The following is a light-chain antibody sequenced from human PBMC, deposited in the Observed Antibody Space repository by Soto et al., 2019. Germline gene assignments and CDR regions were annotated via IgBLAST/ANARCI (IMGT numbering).Light chain of an antibody. CDR1: QSVINN. J-gene: IGKJ5*01. CDR3: QQYYNWPIT. CDR2: DAS. V-gene: IGKV3-15*01. Sequence: EILMTQSPATLSVAPGERSTLSCGASQSVINNLAWYQQKPGQAPRLLIYDASTRATGIPARLSGSGSGTEFTLTINSLESKDSAVYYCQQYYNWPITFGQGTRLEI.